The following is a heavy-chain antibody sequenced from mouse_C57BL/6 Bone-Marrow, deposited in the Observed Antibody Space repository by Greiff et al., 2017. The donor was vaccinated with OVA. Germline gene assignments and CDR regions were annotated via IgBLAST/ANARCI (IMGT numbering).Heavy chain of an antibody. D-gene: IGHD2-2*01. CDR1: GYSITSGYY. CDR3: ARGDLLWLRWYFDV. Sequence: ESGPGLVKPSQSLSLTCSVTGYSITSGYYWNWIRQFPGNKLEWMGYISYDGSNNYNPSLKNRISITRDTSKNQFFLKLNSVTTEDTATYYCARGDLLWLRWYFDVWGTGTTVTVSS. J-gene: IGHJ1*03. CDR2: ISYDGSN. V-gene: IGHV3-6*01.